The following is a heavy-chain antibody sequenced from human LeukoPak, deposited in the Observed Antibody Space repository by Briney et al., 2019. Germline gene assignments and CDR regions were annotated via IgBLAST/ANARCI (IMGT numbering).Heavy chain of an antibody. CDR1: GFTFSSYE. J-gene: IGHJ3*02. Sequence: SGGSLRLSCAASGFTFSSYEMNWVRQGPGKGLEWISYITTTDTTKYYTDSVKGRFTISRDNAKNSLCLQMHSLRAEDTAVYYCARGGFVFDIWGQGTVVTVSS. D-gene: IGHD3-10*01. CDR2: ITTTDTTK. CDR3: ARGGFVFDI. V-gene: IGHV3-48*03.